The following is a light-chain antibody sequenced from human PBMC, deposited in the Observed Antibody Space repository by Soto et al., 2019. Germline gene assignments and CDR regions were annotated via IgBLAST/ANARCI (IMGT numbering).Light chain of an antibody. CDR3: QQYNSLWT. V-gene: IGKV1-5*03. Sequence: EIKITQSPSTLSAAVGKGVTIPGRASKSISNWLAWYQQKPGKAPKLLIYKASSLESGVPSRFSGSGSGTEFTLTISGLQPDDFATYYCQQYNSLWTFGQGTKV. CDR2: KAS. J-gene: IGKJ1*01. CDR1: KSISNW.